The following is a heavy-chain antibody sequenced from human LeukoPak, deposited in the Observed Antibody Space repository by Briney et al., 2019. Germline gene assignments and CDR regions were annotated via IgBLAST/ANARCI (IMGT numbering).Heavy chain of an antibody. D-gene: IGHD1-26*01. CDR1: GFTFSRYA. Sequence: GGSLRLSCSASGFTFSRYAMHWVRQAPGKGLEYVSGINDNGGRTHYGGSVKGRFSISRDNSKNTLHLQMTTLRAEDTALYYCVKDVAGSYAFDYWGQGILVTVAS. CDR3: VKDVAGSYAFDY. V-gene: IGHV3-64D*09. CDR2: INDNGGRT. J-gene: IGHJ4*02.